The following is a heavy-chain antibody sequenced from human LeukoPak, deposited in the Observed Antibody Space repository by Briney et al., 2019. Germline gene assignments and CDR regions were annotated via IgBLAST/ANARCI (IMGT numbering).Heavy chain of an antibody. J-gene: IGHJ4*02. CDR3: AKDLGRDGSEIFDY. CDR2: INISGGSA. D-gene: IGHD5-24*01. V-gene: IGHV3-23*01. CDR1: AFTFSSYA. Sequence: GGSLRLSCAPSAFTFSSYAMSWVRQAPGKGLDWVSTINISGGSAYYADSVKGRFTISRDNSKNTLYLQMNNLRAEDTAVYYCAKDLGRDGSEIFDYWGQGTLVTVSS.